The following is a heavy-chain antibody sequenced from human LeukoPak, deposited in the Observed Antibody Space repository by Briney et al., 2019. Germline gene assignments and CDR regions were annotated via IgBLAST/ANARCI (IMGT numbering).Heavy chain of an antibody. Sequence: GGSLRLSRAASGFTFSSYSMNWVRQAPGKGLEWVSYISSSSSTIYYADSVKGRFTISRDNAKNSLYLQMNSLRAEDTAVYYCARDYSYDSSGYFPYGFDYWGQGTLVTVSS. CDR2: ISSSSSTI. J-gene: IGHJ4*02. CDR3: ARDYSYDSSGYFPYGFDY. D-gene: IGHD3-22*01. V-gene: IGHV3-48*04. CDR1: GFTFSSYS.